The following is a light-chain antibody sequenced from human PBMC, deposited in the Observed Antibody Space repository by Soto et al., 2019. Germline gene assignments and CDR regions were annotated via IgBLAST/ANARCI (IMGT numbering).Light chain of an antibody. CDR2: EGN. CDR3: CSYVYTNSWV. J-gene: IGLJ3*02. CDR1: SSDVLSYDA. Sequence: QSALTQPASVSGSPGQSITISCTGTSSDVLSYDAVSWYQHHQGKAPKLIIYEGNKRPSGVSNRFSGPRSGNMASLTISGLQAEDEADYYCCSYVYTNSWVFGGGTKLTVL. V-gene: IGLV2-23*01.